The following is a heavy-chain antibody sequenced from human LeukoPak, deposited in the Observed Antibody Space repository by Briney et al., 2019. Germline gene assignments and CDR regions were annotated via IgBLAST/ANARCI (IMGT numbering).Heavy chain of an antibody. CDR2: INRDGSST. CDR1: GFIFSSYW. V-gene: IGHV3-74*01. D-gene: IGHD3-10*01. Sequence: GGSLRLSCAASGFIFSSYWMHWVRQAPGKGLMWVSRINRDGSSTSYADSVKGRFTISRDNAKNTLYLQMNSLRAEDTAVYYCASGDYYYYYMDVWGKGTTVTVSS. J-gene: IGHJ6*03. CDR3: ASGDYYYYYMDV.